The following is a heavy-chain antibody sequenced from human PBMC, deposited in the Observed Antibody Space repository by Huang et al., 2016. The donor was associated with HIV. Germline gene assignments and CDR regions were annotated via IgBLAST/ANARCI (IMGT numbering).Heavy chain of an antibody. CDR2: VSFDGSQT. CDR3: ASAHARALSYFDN. D-gene: IGHD3-10*01. J-gene: IGHJ4*02. CDR1: GFAFSNNV. V-gene: IGHV3-30*14. Sequence: QVLLVESGGGVVQPGKSLRLSCTASGFAFSNNVMHWVRQVAGKGLEWVAVVSFDGSQTYLADSVNDRFTISRDNSTGTLFRQMRSVRPDDTAVDYCASAHARALSYFDNWGQGTLVTVSS.